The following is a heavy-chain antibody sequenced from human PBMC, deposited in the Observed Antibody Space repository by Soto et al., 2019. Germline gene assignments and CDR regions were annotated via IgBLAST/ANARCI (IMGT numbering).Heavy chain of an antibody. J-gene: IGHJ6*02. V-gene: IGHV1-18*01. CDR1: GYNFVNDG. Sequence: QVQLEQSGDEVKKPGASVKVSCKASGYNFVNDGIAWVRQAPEQGLEWLGWISPYTGNTYYATKVQARLTLTTDTSTSTAFMDLGSLTSADTAVYYCAMVDLYVTPTPQDVWGQGTTVTVSS. D-gene: IGHD3-16*01. CDR3: AMVDLYVTPTPQDV. CDR2: ISPYTGNT.